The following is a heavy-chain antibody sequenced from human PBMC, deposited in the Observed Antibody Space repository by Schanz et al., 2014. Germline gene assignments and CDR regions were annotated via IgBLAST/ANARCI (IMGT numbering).Heavy chain of an antibody. CDR1: GYTFTGHY. CDR2: INPNSGGT. V-gene: IGHV1-2*06. Sequence: QVQLVQSGAEVKKPGASVKVSCKASGYTFTGHYMHWVRQAPGQGLEWMGRINPNSGGTNYAQKFQGRVTLTWETSTSTAYMELRRLRSDDTAIYYCARDGHSSNWRSYFFYGLDVWGQGTTVTVSS. CDR3: ARDGHSSNWRSYFFYGLDV. J-gene: IGHJ6*02. D-gene: IGHD6-13*01.